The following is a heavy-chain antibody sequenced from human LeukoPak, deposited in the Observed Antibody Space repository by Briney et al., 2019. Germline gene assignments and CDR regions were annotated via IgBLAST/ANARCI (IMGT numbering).Heavy chain of an antibody. D-gene: IGHD3-3*01. V-gene: IGHV1-69*05. CDR3: AREAVDYDFWSGYYTGMSYYMDV. Sequence: GASVKVSCKASGGTFSSYAISWVRQAPGQGLEWMGGIIPIFGTANYAQKFQGRVTITTDGSTSTAYMELSSLRSEDTAVYYCAREAVDYDFWSGYYTGMSYYMDVWGKGTTVTVSS. CDR2: IIPIFGTA. CDR1: GGTFSSYA. J-gene: IGHJ6*03.